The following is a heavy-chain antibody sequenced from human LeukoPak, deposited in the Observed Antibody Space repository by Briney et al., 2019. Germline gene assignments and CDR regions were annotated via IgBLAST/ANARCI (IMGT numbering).Heavy chain of an antibody. CDR2: ISGSGGST. CDR1: GFTFSSYA. D-gene: IGHD6-13*01. V-gene: IGHV3-23*01. CDR3: AKVQQQLTPEYYFDY. Sequence: GGSLRLSCAASGFTFSSYAMSWVRQAPGKGLEWVSSISGSGGSTYYADSVKGRFTISRDNSKNTLYLQMNSLRAEDTAVYYCAKVQQQLTPEYYFDYWGQGTLVTVSS. J-gene: IGHJ4*02.